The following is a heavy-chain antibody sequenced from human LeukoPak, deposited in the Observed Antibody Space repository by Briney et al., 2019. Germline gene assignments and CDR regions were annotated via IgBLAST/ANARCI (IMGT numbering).Heavy chain of an antibody. D-gene: IGHD3-16*01. CDR1: GFTFSSYW. CDR3: ATTSYYYGMNV. CDR2: IKQDGSEK. V-gene: IGHV3-7*01. Sequence: GGSLRLSCAASGFTFSSYWMSWDRQAPGKGLEWVANIKQDGSEKYYVDSVKGRFTISRDNAKNSLYLQMNSLRAEDTAVYYCATTSYYYGMNVWGLGTTVTVSS. J-gene: IGHJ6*02.